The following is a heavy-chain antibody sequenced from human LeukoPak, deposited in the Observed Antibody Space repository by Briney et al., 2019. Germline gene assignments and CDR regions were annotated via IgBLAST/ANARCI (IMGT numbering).Heavy chain of an antibody. J-gene: IGHJ4*02. D-gene: IGHD3-10*01. Sequence: ASVKVSCKASGYTFTGYYMHWVRHAPGQGLEWMGWINPNSGGTNYAQKFQGRVTMTRDTSISTAYMELSRLRSDDTAVYYCARDKDMVRGVIIPEYYFDYWGQGTLVTVSS. V-gene: IGHV1-2*02. CDR3: ARDKDMVRGVIIPEYYFDY. CDR1: GYTFTGYY. CDR2: INPNSGGT.